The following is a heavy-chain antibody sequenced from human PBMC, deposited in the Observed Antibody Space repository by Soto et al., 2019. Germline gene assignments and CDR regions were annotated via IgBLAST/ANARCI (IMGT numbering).Heavy chain of an antibody. CDR2: INHSGST. Sequence: SETLSLTCAVYGGSFSGYYWSWIRQPPGKGLEWIGEINHSGSTNYNPSLKSRVTISVDTSKNQFSLKLSSVTAADTAVYYCARGVGGEIAAAGNFDYWGQGTLVTVSS. D-gene: IGHD6-13*01. CDR3: ARGVGGEIAAAGNFDY. CDR1: GGSFSGYY. J-gene: IGHJ4*02. V-gene: IGHV4-34*01.